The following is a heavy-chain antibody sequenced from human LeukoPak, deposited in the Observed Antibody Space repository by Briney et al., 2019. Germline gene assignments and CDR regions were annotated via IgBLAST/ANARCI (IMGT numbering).Heavy chain of an antibody. J-gene: IGHJ4*02. CDR3: TSFRGGDFPPV. CDR1: GFTFSSYW. V-gene: IGHV3-74*01. CDR2: VNSDGTTT. D-gene: IGHD2/OR15-2a*01. Sequence: PGGSLRLSCAASGFTFSSYWMHWVRQAPGKGLVWVSRVNSDGTTTTYADSVRGRFTISRDNAKNTLYLQMNSLRAEDTAVYYCTSFRGGDFPPVRGQGTLVTVSS.